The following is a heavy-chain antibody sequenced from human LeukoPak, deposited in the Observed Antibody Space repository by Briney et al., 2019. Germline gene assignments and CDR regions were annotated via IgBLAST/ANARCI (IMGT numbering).Heavy chain of an antibody. CDR2: ISAYNGNT. CDR3: ARGLGMNYYDSSGYEDY. CDR1: GYTFTSYG. D-gene: IGHD3-22*01. V-gene: IGHV1-18*01. J-gene: IGHJ4*02. Sequence: GASVKVSCKASGYTFTSYGISWVRQAPGQGLEWMGWISAYNGNTNYAQKLQGRVTMTTDTSTSTAYMELRSLRSDDTAVYYCARGLGMNYYDSSGYEDYWGQGTLVTVPS.